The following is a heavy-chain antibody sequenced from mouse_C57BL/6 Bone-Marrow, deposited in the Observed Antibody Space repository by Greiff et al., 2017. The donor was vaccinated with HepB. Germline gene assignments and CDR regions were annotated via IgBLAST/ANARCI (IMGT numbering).Heavy chain of an antibody. Sequence: EVHLVESGAELVRPGSSVKMSCKTSGYTFTSYGINWVKQRPGQGLEWIGYIYIGNGYTEYNEKFKGKATLTSDTSSSTAYMQLSSLTSEDSAIYFCARNPSYPKTYWYFDVWGTGTTVTVSS. CDR1: GYTFTSYG. CDR3: ARNPSYPKTYWYFDV. CDR2: IYIGNGYT. V-gene: IGHV1-58*01. J-gene: IGHJ1*03. D-gene: IGHD2-10*01.